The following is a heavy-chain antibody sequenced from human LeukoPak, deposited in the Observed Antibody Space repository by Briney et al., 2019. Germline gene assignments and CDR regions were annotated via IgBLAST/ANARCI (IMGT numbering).Heavy chain of an antibody. CDR2: INSDGSST. V-gene: IGHV3-74*01. CDR3: ARVLSSPAYFDY. D-gene: IGHD6-13*01. Sequence: GGSLRLSCAASGFTFSSYWMHWVRQAPGKGLVWVSRINSDGSSTSHADSVKGRFTISRDNAKNTLYLQMNSLRAEDTAVYYCARVLSSPAYFDYWGQGTLVTVSS. J-gene: IGHJ4*02. CDR1: GFTFSSYW.